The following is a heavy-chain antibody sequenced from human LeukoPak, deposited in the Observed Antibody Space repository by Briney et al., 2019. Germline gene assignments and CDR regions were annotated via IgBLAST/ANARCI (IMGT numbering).Heavy chain of an antibody. J-gene: IGHJ4*02. CDR1: GFTVSSNS. CDR2: LYSGGST. Sequence: GGSLRLSCAASGFTVSSNSMSWVRQAPGKGLEWVSLLYSGGSTNYADSVKGRFTISRDNAKYSLYLQMNSLRAEDTAVYYCARLTGVVNAFDHWGQGTLVTVSS. CDR3: ARLTGVVNAFDH. V-gene: IGHV3-53*01. D-gene: IGHD5-18*01.